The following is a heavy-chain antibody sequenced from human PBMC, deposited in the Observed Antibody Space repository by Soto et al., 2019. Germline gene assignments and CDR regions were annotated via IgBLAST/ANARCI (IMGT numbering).Heavy chain of an antibody. Sequence: GGSLRLSCAASGFTFSSYWMSWVRQAPGKGLEWVANIKQDGSEKYYVDSVKGRFTISRDNAKNSLYLQMNSLRAEDTAVYYCARAYSSSWYYFDYWGQGTLVTVSS. D-gene: IGHD6-13*01. CDR1: GFTFSSYW. CDR2: IKQDGSEK. J-gene: IGHJ4*02. CDR3: ARAYSSSWYYFDY. V-gene: IGHV3-7*01.